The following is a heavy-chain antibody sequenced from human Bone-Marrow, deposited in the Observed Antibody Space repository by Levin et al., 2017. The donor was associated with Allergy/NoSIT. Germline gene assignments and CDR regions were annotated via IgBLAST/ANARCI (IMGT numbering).Heavy chain of an antibody. J-gene: IGHJ5*02. CDR2: ISWNGLRI. V-gene: IGHV3-9*01. CDR1: GVTFNDYA. D-gene: IGHD3-22*01. Sequence: SGGSLRLSCAGSGVTFNDYAIHWVRQGPGKGLEWVCGISWNGLRIAYADSVEGRFTISRDNAKNSLYLQMNSLTVEDTALYYCAKGITTSGGWFDPWGQGTLVTVSS. CDR3: AKGITTSGGWFDP.